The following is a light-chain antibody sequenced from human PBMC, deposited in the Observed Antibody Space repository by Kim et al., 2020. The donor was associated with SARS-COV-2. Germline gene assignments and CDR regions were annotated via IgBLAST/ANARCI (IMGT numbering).Light chain of an antibody. J-gene: IGLJ2*01. CDR1: SSTIGGNT. V-gene: IGLV1-44*01. CDR2: SNN. Sequence: GPGGTVYCSGSSSTIGGNTENWYKQLPGTALKLLLYSNNQRPSGVPDRFSGYKSGTSASLAISGLQSEDEADYYCAAWDDSLNAPVFGGGTQLTVL. CDR3: AAWDDSLNAPV.